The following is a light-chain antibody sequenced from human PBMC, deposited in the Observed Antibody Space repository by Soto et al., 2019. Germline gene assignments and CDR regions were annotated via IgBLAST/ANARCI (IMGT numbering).Light chain of an antibody. J-gene: IGKJ5*01. CDR1: QTVRSY. CDR3: QQRNNWPIT. Sequence: EIALTQSPATLSLSPGERATVSCRASQTVRSYLAWYQQKPGQAPRLLIYDASRRATGIPPRFSGSGSGTDFNLTISRLEPEDFAIYYCQQRNNWPITFGQGTRLEIK. CDR2: DAS. V-gene: IGKV3-11*01.